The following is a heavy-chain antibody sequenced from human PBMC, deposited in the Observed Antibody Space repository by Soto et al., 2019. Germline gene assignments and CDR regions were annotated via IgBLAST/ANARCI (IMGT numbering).Heavy chain of an antibody. CDR2: VYRTGST. CDR3: ARARATIAAAAIFDC. CDR1: GGSISTSNW. Sequence: QVQLQESGPGLVKPSGTLSLTCAVSGGSISTSNWWSWVRQPPGKGLEWIGEVYRTGSTNYNPSLESRVTVAXXXSXXQFSLKLTSVTAADTAVYYCARARATIAAAAIFDCWGQGTLVTVSS. J-gene: IGHJ4*02. D-gene: IGHD6-13*01. V-gene: IGHV4-4*02.